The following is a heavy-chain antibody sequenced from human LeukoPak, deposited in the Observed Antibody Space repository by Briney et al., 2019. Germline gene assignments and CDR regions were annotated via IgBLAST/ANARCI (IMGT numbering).Heavy chain of an antibody. J-gene: IGHJ3*02. CDR1: GFTFSSYG. CDR3: AKGPYSSSWHDAFDI. CDR2: ISYDGSNK. D-gene: IGHD6-13*01. V-gene: IGHV3-30*18. Sequence: GRSLRLSGAASGFTFSSYGMHWVRQAPGKGLEWVAVISYDGSNKYYADSVKGRFTISRDNSKNTLYLQMNSLRAEDTAVYYCAKGPYSSSWHDAFDIWGQGTMVTVSS.